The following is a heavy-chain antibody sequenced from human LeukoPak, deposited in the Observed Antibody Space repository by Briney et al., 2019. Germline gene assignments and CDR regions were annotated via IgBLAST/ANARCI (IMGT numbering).Heavy chain of an antibody. J-gene: IGHJ3*02. D-gene: IGHD5-18*01. V-gene: IGHV4-31*03. CDR3: ARRTTITANGAFDI. CDR1: GGSISNGGYY. CDR2: IYYSGST. Sequence: SETLSLTCTVSGGSISNGGYYWSWIRQHPGKGLEWIGYIYYSGSTYYNPSLKSRVTISVDTSKNQFSLKLSSVTAADTAVYYCARRTTITANGAFDIWGQGTMVTVSS.